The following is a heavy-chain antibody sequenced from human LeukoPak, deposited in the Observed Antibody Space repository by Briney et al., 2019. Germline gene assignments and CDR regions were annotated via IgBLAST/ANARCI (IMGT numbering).Heavy chain of an antibody. D-gene: IGHD3-22*01. Sequence: SETLSLTCAVYGGSFSGYSWSWIRQPPGKGLEWIGEINHSGSTNYNPSLKSRVSISVDTSKNQFSLKLSSVTAADTALYYCARLGNYYDSSGYSGYYFDYWGQGTLVTVSS. CDR1: GGSFSGYS. CDR2: INHSGST. V-gene: IGHV4-34*01. CDR3: ARLGNYYDSSGYSGYYFDY. J-gene: IGHJ4*02.